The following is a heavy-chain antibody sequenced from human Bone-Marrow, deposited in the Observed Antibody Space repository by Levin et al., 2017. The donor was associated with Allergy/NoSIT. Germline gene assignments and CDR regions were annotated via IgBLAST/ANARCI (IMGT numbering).Heavy chain of an antibody. Sequence: GESLKISCAASGFTLSKYWMHWVRQTPGKGLVWVARVNSDGSNTIYADSVKGRFTISRDNAKNTLYLQLSSLRAEDTAVYYCVRDGWAIGTMAWGDAFDVWGQGTMVTVSS. J-gene: IGHJ3*01. D-gene: IGHD1-1*01. CDR3: VRDGWAIGTMAWGDAFDV. V-gene: IGHV3-74*01. CDR2: VNSDGSNT. CDR1: GFTLSKYW.